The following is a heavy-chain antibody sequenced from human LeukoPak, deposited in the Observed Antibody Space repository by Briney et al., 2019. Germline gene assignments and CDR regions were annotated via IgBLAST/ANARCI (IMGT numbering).Heavy chain of an antibody. CDR2: INHSGST. CDR3: ARLFPERFSLYGSGSYYTPNADY. V-gene: IGHV4-34*01. CDR1: GGSFSGYY. Sequence: SETLSLTCAVYGGSFSGYYWSWIRQPPGKGLEWTGEINHSGSTNYNPSLKSRVTISVDTSKNQFSLKLSSVTAADTAVYYCARLFPERFSLYGSGSYYTPNADYWGQGTLVTVSS. J-gene: IGHJ4*02. D-gene: IGHD3-10*01.